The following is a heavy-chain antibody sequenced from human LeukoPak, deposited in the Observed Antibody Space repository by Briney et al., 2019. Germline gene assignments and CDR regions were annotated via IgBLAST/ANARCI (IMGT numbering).Heavy chain of an antibody. J-gene: IGHJ4*02. Sequence: GGSLRLSCAASGFTFDDYGMSWVRQALGKGLEWVSGISGDGGNTYYAHSVKGRFTISRDNSKNTLYLQVNSLRAEDTALYYCAKDRIAVAGIDYWGQGTLVTVCS. D-gene: IGHD6-19*01. CDR3: AKDRIAVAGIDY. CDR1: GFTFDDYG. CDR2: ISGDGGNT. V-gene: IGHV3-23*01.